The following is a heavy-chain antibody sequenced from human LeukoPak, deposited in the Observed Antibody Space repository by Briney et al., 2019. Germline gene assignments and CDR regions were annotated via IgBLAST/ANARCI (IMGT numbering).Heavy chain of an antibody. CDR2: IYSDGST. D-gene: IGHD3-10*01. V-gene: IGHV3-66*01. CDR3: ARVIAARERAWFGELRLYYYSYIDV. CDR1: GFTVSSNY. J-gene: IGHJ6*03. Sequence: PGGSLRLSCAAPGFTVSSNYMSWVRQAPGKGLEWVSVIYSDGSTYYADSVKGRFTISRDNSKNTLYLQMNSLRAEDTAVYYCARVIAARERAWFGELRLYYYSYIDVWGKGTTVTISS.